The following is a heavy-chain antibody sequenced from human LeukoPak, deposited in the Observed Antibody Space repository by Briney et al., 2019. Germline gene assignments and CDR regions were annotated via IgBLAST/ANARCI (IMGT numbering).Heavy chain of an antibody. J-gene: IGHJ4*02. D-gene: IGHD1-26*01. CDR3: ARDSPTTADFDY. V-gene: IGHV1-69*05. CDR2: IIPNFGTA. CDR1: GGTFSSYA. Sequence: SVKVSCKASGGTFSSYAISWVRQAPGQGLEWMGGIIPNFGTASYAQKFQGRVTMTRDTSTSTVYMELSSLRSEDTAVYYCARDSPTTADFDYWGQGTLVTVSS.